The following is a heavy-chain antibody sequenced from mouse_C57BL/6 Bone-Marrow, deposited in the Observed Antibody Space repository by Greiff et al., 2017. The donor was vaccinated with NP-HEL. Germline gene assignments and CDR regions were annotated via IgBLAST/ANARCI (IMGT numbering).Heavy chain of an antibody. D-gene: IGHD1-1*01. CDR1: GYTFTDYN. Sequence: EVQLKESGPELVKPGASVKIPCKASGYTFTDYNMDWVKQSHGKSLEWIGDINPNNGGTIYNQKFKGKATLTVDKSSSTAYMELRSLTSEDTAVYYCARMTTVVAEDWYFDVWGTGTTVTVSS. CDR2: INPNNGGT. J-gene: IGHJ1*03. V-gene: IGHV1-18*01. CDR3: ARMTTVVAEDWYFDV.